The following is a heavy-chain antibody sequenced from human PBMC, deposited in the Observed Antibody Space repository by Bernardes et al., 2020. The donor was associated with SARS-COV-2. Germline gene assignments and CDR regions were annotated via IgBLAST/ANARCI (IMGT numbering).Heavy chain of an antibody. D-gene: IGHD3-22*01. J-gene: IGHJ3*02. Sequence: SETLSLTCTVSGGSISSSSYYWGWIRQPPGKGLEWIGSIYSTGTTNYNPSLKSRVTMSVDTSKNQFSLKVTSVTAADTAVYYCARIKVPVYYDSSGNSAFDIWGQGTTVTVSS. CDR3: ARIKVPVYYDSSGNSAFDI. CDR2: IYSTGTT. V-gene: IGHV4-39*07. CDR1: GGSISSSSYY.